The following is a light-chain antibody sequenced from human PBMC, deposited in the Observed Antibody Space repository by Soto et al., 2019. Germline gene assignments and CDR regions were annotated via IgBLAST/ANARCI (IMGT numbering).Light chain of an antibody. J-gene: IGLJ1*01. Sequence: QSALTQPASVSGSPGQSITISCTGTSSDVGGYNYVSWYQQHPGNAPKLMIYDVSNRPSGVSNRFSGSKSGNTASLTISGLXXXXXXXXXXXXXTXSSTLVFXTGTKVTVL. CDR1: SSDVGGYNY. CDR2: DVS. V-gene: IGLV2-14*01. CDR3: XXXTXSSTLV.